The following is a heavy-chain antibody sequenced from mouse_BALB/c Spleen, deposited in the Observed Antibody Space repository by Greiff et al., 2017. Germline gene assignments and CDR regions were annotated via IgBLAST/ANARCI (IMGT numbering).Heavy chain of an antibody. CDR1: GYTFTSYT. D-gene: IGHD1-1*01. J-gene: IGHJ4*01. Sequence: VKLMESGAELARPGASVKMSCKASGYTFTSYTMHWVKQRPGQGLEWIGYINPSSGYTNYNQKFKDKATLTADKSSSTAYMQLSSLTSEDSAVYYCAPITTVVATGNYYAMDYWGQGTSVTVSS. V-gene: IGHV1-4*01. CDR3: APITTVVATGNYYAMDY. CDR2: INPSSGYT.